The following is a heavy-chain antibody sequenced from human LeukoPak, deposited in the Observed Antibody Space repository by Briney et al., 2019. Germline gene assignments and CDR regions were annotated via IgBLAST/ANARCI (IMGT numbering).Heavy chain of an antibody. Sequence: TSETLSLTCTVSGGSISSYYWSWIRQPPGKGLEWIGYIYTSGSTNYNPSLKSRVTISVDTSKNQFSLKLSSVTAADTAVYYCARHLATWSGWFDPWGQGTLVTVSS. CDR3: ARHLATWSGWFDP. CDR2: IYTSGST. J-gene: IGHJ5*02. V-gene: IGHV4-4*09. CDR1: GGSISSYY. D-gene: IGHD1-26*01.